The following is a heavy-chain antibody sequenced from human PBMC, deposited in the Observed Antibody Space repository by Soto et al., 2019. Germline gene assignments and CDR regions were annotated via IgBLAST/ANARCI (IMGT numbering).Heavy chain of an antibody. CDR2: ILHDETP. J-gene: IGHJ4*01. V-gene: IGHV3-23*01. CDR3: ARQLFPASGHRFFFDS. CDR1: GFFFSSYA. Sequence: PGGSLRLSCAASGFFFSSYAMTWVRQAPGRGLEWVSTILHDETPFYTDSVKGRFTISRDNVRDTLYLQMNGLRVEDAAQSYCARQLFPASGHRFFFDSWGQGTMVTVS. D-gene: IGHD5-18*01.